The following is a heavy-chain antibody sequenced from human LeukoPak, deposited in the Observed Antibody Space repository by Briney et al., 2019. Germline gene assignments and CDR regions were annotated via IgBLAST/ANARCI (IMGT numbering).Heavy chain of an antibody. Sequence: SETLSLTCTVSGGSISSYYWSWIRQPAGKGLEWIGRIYTSGSTNYNPSLKSRVTMSVDTSKNQFSLKLSSVTAADTAVYYCASSYYDFWSGYDYYYYYYMDVWGKGTTVTVSS. J-gene: IGHJ6*03. D-gene: IGHD3-3*01. V-gene: IGHV4-4*07. CDR2: IYTSGST. CDR3: ASSYYDFWSGYDYYYYYYMDV. CDR1: GGSISSYY.